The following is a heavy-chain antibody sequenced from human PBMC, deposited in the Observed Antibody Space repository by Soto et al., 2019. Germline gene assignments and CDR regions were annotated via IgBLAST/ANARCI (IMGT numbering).Heavy chain of an antibody. D-gene: IGHD3-10*01. J-gene: IGHJ6*02. CDR1: GGSISGYY. Sequence: PSETLSLTCTVSGGSISGYYWSWIRQPPGKGLEWIGYIYYSGSTNYNPSLKSRVTISVDTSKNQFSLKLSSVTAADTAVYYCARNYGSGPNYYYGMDVWGQGTTVTVSS. CDR2: IYYSGST. CDR3: ARNYGSGPNYYYGMDV. V-gene: IGHV4-59*01.